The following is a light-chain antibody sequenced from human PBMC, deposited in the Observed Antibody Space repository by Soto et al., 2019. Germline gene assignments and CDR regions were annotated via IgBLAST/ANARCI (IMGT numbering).Light chain of an antibody. CDR3: QQYYNWLWT. Sequence: IVMTQSPATLSVSPGDRATLSCRASLSVNSNLAWYQQKPGQAPRLLIYGASTRATGIPARFSGSGSGTEFTLTISSPQSEDSAVYYCQQYYNWLWTFGQGTRVEI. V-gene: IGKV3-15*01. CDR1: LSVNSN. CDR2: GAS. J-gene: IGKJ1*01.